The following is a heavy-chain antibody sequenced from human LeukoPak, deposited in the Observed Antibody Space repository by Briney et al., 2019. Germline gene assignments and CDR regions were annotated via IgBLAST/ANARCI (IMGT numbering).Heavy chain of an antibody. CDR2: IYYSGST. CDR1: GGSISSYY. CDR3: ARAGCSGGSCYSGLIGYYYYYGMDV. V-gene: IGHV4-59*01. Sequence: SETLSLTCTDSGGSISSYYWSWIRQPPGKGLEWIGYIYYSGSTNYNPSLKSRVTISVDTSKNQFSLKLSSVTAADTAVYYCARAGCSGGSCYSGLIGYYYYYGMDVWGQGTTVTVSS. D-gene: IGHD2-15*01. J-gene: IGHJ6*02.